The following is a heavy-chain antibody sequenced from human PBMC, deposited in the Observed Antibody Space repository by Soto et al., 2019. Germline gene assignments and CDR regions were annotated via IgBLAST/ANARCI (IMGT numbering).Heavy chain of an antibody. CDR1: GSTFSSYG. J-gene: IGHJ4*02. V-gene: IGHV3-33*01. CDR2: IWYDGSNK. D-gene: IGHD2-2*01. Sequence: PGGSLRLSCAASGSTFSSYGMHWVRQAPGKGLEWVAVIWYDGSNKYYADSVKGRFTISRDNSKNTLYLQMNSLRAEDTAVYYCARDSGDIVVVPAAISREFFFDYWGQGTLVTVSS. CDR3: ARDSGDIVVVPAAISREFFFDY.